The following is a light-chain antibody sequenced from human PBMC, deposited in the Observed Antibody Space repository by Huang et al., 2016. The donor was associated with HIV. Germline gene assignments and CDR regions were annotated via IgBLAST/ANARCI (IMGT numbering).Light chain of an antibody. V-gene: IGKV3-11*01. CDR1: TSVGSF. CDR3: QQRTYSFT. J-gene: IGKJ3*01. CDR2: DAS. Sequence: EIVLTQSLATLYLSSGDRSTLSCLASTSVGSFLAWYQQQPGQAPSLLIDDASYRAPGIPGRFSCGGSGTDITLTISSQEPEDFAVYYCQQRTYSFTFGPGTKVD.